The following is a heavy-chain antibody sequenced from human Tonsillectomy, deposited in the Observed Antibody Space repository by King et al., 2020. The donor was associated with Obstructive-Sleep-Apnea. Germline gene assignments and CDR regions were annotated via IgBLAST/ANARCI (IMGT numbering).Heavy chain of an antibody. Sequence: VQLVESGGGLVQPGGSLRLSCAASGFTFSSYSMNWVRQAPGKGLEGVSYISSSSSTIYYADSVKGRFTISRDNAKNSLYLQMNSLRDEDTAVYYCARDHLTAYYYGSAPFDYWGQGTLVTVSS. V-gene: IGHV3-48*02. CDR1: GFTFSSYS. CDR2: ISSSSSTI. J-gene: IGHJ4*02. CDR3: ARDHLTAYYYGSAPFDY. D-gene: IGHD3-10*01.